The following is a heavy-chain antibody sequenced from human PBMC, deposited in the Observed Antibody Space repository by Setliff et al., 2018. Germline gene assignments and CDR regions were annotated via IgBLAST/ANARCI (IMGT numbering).Heavy chain of an antibody. CDR3: ARGKNFDDYVWGSYRYWSPNYYFDY. J-gene: IGHJ4*02. Sequence: GGSLRLSCAASGFTFSSYSMNWVRQAPGKGLEWVSSISSSRSYIYYADSVKGRFTISRDNAKNSLYLQMNSLRAEDTAVYYCARGKNFDDYVWGSYRYWSPNYYFDYWGQGTLVTVSS. D-gene: IGHD3-16*02. V-gene: IGHV3-21*01. CDR1: GFTFSSYS. CDR2: ISSSRSYI.